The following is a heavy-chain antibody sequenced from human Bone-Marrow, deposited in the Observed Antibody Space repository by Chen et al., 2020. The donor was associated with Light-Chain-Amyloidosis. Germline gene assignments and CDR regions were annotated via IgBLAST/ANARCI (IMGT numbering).Heavy chain of an antibody. CDR1: GGSSRSDNYY. Sequence: QVQLQESGPGLVKPSQTLSLTCTVSGGSSRSDNYYWSWLRQPAGKGLEWIGHIYISRNTNYNPSLKSRVTISLDTSKSQFSLNLSSVTAADTAVYYCARSYSGYFDYWGQGTQVTVSS. D-gene: IGHD5-12*01. V-gene: IGHV4-61*02. CDR3: ARSYSGYFDY. CDR2: IYISRNT. J-gene: IGHJ4*02.